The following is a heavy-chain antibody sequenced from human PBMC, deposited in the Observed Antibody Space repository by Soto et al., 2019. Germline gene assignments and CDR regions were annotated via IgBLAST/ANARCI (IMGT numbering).Heavy chain of an antibody. J-gene: IGHJ4*02. V-gene: IGHV6-1*01. Sequence: PSQTLSLTCAISGDSVSSNSAAWNWIRQSPSRGLEWLGRTYYRSKWYNDYAVSVKSRITINPDTSKNQFSLRLNSVTPEDTAVYYCARESPSYDTPTGHFDYWGQGTLVTVSS. CDR3: ARESPSYDTPTGHFDY. CDR1: GDSVSSNSAA. D-gene: IGHD3-22*01. CDR2: TYYRSKWYN.